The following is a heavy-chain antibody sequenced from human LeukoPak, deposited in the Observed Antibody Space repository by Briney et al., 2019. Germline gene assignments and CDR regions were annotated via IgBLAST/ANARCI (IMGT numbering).Heavy chain of an antibody. Sequence: PGGSLRLSCAASGFTFSSYEMNWVRQAPGKGLEWVSYISSSGSTIYYADSVKGRFTISRDNAKNSLYLQMNSLRAEDTAVYYCARNHHDYGGEFDYWGQGTLVTVSS. J-gene: IGHJ4*02. D-gene: IGHD4-23*01. CDR2: ISSSGSTI. CDR3: ARNHHDYGGEFDY. CDR1: GFTFSSYE. V-gene: IGHV3-48*03.